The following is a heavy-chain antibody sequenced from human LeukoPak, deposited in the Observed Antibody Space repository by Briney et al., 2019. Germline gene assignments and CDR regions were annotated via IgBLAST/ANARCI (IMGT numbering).Heavy chain of an antibody. J-gene: IGHJ4*02. CDR1: GFTFSNYA. CDR3: AKAYYDSSGYYNYFDY. D-gene: IGHD3-22*01. V-gene: IGHV3-23*01. CDR2: ISGSGGST. Sequence: GGSLRLSCAASGFTFSNYAMSWVRQAPGKGLEWVLSISGSGGSTLYADSVKGRFTISRDNSKNTLYLHMNSLRAEDTAVYYCAKAYYDSSGYYNYFDYWGQGTLVTVSS.